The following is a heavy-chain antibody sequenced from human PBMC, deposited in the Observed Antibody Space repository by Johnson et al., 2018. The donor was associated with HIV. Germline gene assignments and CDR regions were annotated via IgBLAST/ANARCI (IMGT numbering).Heavy chain of an antibody. CDR2: IKQDGSEK. V-gene: IGHV3-7*02. CDR3: ARAGAVGFDAFDI. D-gene: IGHD6-19*01. Sequence: EVQLVESGGGLVQRGGSLRLSCAASGFTFSQYWMSWVRQAPGKGLEWLANIKQDGSEKYYVDSVKGRFTVSRDNAKNSLYLQVNSLRAEDTAVYYCARAGAVGFDAFDIWGQGTMVTVSS. CDR1: GFTFSQYW. J-gene: IGHJ3*02.